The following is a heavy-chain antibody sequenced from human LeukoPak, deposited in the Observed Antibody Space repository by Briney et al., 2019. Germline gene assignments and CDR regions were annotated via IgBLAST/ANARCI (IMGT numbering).Heavy chain of an antibody. D-gene: IGHD3-16*01. J-gene: IGHJ3*02. V-gene: IGHV3-74*01. CDR1: GFTFSSYW. CDR3: ARADDYFAFDI. Sequence: PGGSLRLSCAASGFTFSSYWMHWVRQAPGKGLVWVSGINRDTNSTTYADSVKGRFTVSRDKAKNTLYLQMNSLRAEDTAVYYCARADDYFAFDIWGQGTMVTVSS. CDR2: INRDTNST.